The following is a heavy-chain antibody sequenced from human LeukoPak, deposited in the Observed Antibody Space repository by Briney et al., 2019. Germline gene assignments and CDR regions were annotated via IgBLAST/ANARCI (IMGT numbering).Heavy chain of an antibody. J-gene: IGHJ4*02. Sequence: GGSLRLSCAASGFTFSSYWMHWVRHAPGKGLVWVSHINSDGSSTNYADSVKGRFIISRDNSNNTLYLQMNSLRAEDTAVYYCAKDREKAVGATIFDHWGQGTLVTVSS. CDR3: AKDREKAVGATIFDH. D-gene: IGHD1-26*01. CDR1: GFTFSSYW. CDR2: INSDGSST. V-gene: IGHV3-74*01.